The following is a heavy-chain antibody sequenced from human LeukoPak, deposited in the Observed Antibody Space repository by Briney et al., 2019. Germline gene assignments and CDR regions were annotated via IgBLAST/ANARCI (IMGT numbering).Heavy chain of an antibody. V-gene: IGHV3-23*01. Sequence: RGSLRLSCAASGFTFSSYAMSWVRQAPGKGLEWVSAISGSGGSTYYADSVKGRFTISRDNSKNTLYLQMNSLRAEDTAVYYCAKDYTGYSSSWYIRTDFDYWGQGTLVTVSS. J-gene: IGHJ4*02. CDR3: AKDYTGYSSSWYIRTDFDY. CDR1: GFTFSSYA. CDR2: ISGSGGST. D-gene: IGHD6-13*01.